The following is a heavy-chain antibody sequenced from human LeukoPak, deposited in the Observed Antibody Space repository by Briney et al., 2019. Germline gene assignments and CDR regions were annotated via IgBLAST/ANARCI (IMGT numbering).Heavy chain of an antibody. V-gene: IGHV1-18*01. Sequence: ASVKVSCKASGYTFTSYGISWVRQAPGQGLDWMGWISAYNGNTNYAQKLQGRVTMTTDTSTSTAYMELRSLRSDDTAVYYCARRLAAAGNNWFDPWGQGTLVTVSS. CDR1: GYTFTSYG. CDR3: ARRLAAAGNNWFDP. CDR2: ISAYNGNT. J-gene: IGHJ5*02. D-gene: IGHD6-13*01.